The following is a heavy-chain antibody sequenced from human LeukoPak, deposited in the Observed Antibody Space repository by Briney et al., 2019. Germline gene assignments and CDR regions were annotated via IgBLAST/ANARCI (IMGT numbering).Heavy chain of an antibody. J-gene: IGHJ4*02. CDR3: ADLLKGDSSGYYTH. Sequence: GGSLRLSCAGSGFTFARHALTWVRQAPGKGLEWVSAISSSGGSTYYADSVKGRFTISRDNSKNTLYLQMNSLRAEDTAVYYCADLLKGDSSGYYTHWGQGTLVTVSS. V-gene: IGHV3-23*01. D-gene: IGHD3-22*01. CDR1: GFTFARHA. CDR2: ISSSGGST.